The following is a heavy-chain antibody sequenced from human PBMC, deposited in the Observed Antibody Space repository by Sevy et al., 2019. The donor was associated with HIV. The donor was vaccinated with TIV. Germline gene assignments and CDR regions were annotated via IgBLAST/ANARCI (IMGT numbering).Heavy chain of an antibody. CDR3: ARLFDDSSGPPSDY. D-gene: IGHD3-22*01. J-gene: IGHJ4*02. Sequence: SETLSPTCTVSGDSISSSNFYWGWIRQPPGKGLEWIGSIYYSGSTYYNPSLKSRVTISVDTSKDQFSLMLRSVTAADTAVYYCARLFDDSSGPPSDYWGQGTLVTVSS. V-gene: IGHV4-39*01. CDR1: GDSISSSNFY. CDR2: IYYSGST.